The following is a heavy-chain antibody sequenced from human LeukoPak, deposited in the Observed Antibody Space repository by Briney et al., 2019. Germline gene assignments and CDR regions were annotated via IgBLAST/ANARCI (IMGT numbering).Heavy chain of an antibody. J-gene: IGHJ3*02. CDR3: AKGRGAFDI. D-gene: IGHD3-10*01. V-gene: IGHV3-30*18. Sequence: GGSLRLSCVASGFTFSSYGMHWVRQAPGKGLEWVAVISNDGSNKYYADSVKGRFTISRDNSKNTLYLQMNSLRAVDTAVYYCAKGRGAFDIWGQGTMVTVSS. CDR2: ISNDGSNK. CDR1: GFTFSSYG.